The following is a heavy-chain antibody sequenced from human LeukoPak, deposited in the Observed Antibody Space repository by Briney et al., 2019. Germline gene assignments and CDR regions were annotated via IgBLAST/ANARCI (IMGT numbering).Heavy chain of an antibody. CDR2: INPSGTGT. V-gene: IGHV1-46*01. CDR3: ATVRSKVDRLVMPVDY. J-gene: IGHJ4*02. Sequence: ASVKVSCKASGYTITNNYMHWVRQAPGQGREWMGVINPSGTGTSYAQKFQGRVTMTEDTSTDTAYMELSSLRSEDTAVYYCATVRSKVDRLVMPVDYWGQGTLVTVSS. D-gene: IGHD3-9*01. CDR1: GYTITNNY.